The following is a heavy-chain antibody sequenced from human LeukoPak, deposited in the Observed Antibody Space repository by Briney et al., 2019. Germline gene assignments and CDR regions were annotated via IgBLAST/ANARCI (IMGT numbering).Heavy chain of an antibody. D-gene: IGHD6-19*01. CDR3: ARDLSSSGRPYDY. CDR1: GYTFTSYG. CDR2: ISAYNGNT. J-gene: IGHJ4*02. V-gene: IGHV1-18*01. Sequence: GASVKVSCKASGYTFTSYGISWVRQAPGQGLEWMGWISAYNGNTNYAQKLQGRVTMTRDTSISTAYMELSRLRSDDTAVYYCARDLSSSGRPYDYWGQGTLVTVSS.